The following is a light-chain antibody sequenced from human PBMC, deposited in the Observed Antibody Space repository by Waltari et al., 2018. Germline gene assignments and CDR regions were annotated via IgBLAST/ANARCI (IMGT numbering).Light chain of an antibody. CDR2: RNN. Sequence: QSVLTQPPSASGTPGQRVTISCSGSSSNIGSNYVYWYQQLPGTAPKLLIYRNNPRPSGLPDRFSGSKSGTSASLAIRGLRSEDEADYYCAAWDDSLSGVVFGGGTKLTVL. CDR3: AAWDDSLSGVV. CDR1: SSNIGSNY. V-gene: IGLV1-47*01. J-gene: IGLJ2*01.